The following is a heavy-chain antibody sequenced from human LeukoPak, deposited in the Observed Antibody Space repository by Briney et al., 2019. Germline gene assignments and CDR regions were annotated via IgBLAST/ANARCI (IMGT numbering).Heavy chain of an antibody. D-gene: IGHD3-10*01. J-gene: IGHJ4*02. CDR2: FDPEDGET. V-gene: IGHV1-24*01. CDR3: ATGLQLLWFGELLTPLGY. Sequence: ASAKVSCKVSGYTLTELSMHWVRQAPGKGLEWMGGFDPEDGETIYAQKFQGRVTMTEDTSTDTAYMELSSLRSEDTAVYYRATGLQLLWFGELLTPLGYWGQGTLVTVSS. CDR1: GYTLTELS.